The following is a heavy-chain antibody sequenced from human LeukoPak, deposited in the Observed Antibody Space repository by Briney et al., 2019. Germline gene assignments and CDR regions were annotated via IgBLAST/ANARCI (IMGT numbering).Heavy chain of an antibody. J-gene: IGHJ4*02. V-gene: IGHV4-59*01. Sequence: PSETLSLTCTVSGGSISSYYWSWIRQPPGKGLEWIGYIYYSGSTNYNPSLKSRVTISVDTSKSQFSLKLSSVTAADTAVYYCARDNGYYGSSGEFDYWGQGTLVTVSS. CDR3: ARDNGYYGSSGEFDY. CDR1: GGSISSYY. D-gene: IGHD3-22*01. CDR2: IYYSGST.